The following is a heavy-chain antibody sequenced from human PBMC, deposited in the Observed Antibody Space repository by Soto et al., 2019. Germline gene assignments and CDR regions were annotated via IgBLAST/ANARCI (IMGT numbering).Heavy chain of an antibody. D-gene: IGHD2-2*01. V-gene: IGHV1-69*08. J-gene: IGHJ5*02. CDR3: ARDSRGIVVVPAAMEFDP. CDR2: IIPILGIA. Sequence: QVQLVQSGAEVKKPGSSVKVSCKASGGTFSSYTISWVRQAPGQGLEWMGRIIPILGIANYAQKFQGRVTITANKAKRTAYMEVSSLRSEDTAVYYCARDSRGIVVVPAAMEFDPWGQGTLVTVPS. CDR1: GGTFSSYT.